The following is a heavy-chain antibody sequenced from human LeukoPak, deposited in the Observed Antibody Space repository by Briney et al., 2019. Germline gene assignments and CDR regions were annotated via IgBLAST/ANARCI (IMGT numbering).Heavy chain of an antibody. CDR1: GYTFSSYW. D-gene: IGHD6-19*01. Sequence: GESLKISCKGSGYTFSSYWIGWVRQMPGKGLEWMGIIYPGDSDTRYSPSFQGQVSISVDKSISTAYLQWSSLKASDTAMYYCARRGSGWYVDYWGQGTLVTVSS. CDR3: ARRGSGWYVDY. V-gene: IGHV5-51*01. CDR2: IYPGDSDT. J-gene: IGHJ4*02.